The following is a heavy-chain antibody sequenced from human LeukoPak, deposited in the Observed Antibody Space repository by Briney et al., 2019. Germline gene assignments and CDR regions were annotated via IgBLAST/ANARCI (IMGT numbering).Heavy chain of an antibody. J-gene: IGHJ4*02. CDR2: IYDSGST. CDR1: GGSIRSYY. CDR3: ASYSFWSGNSDY. D-gene: IGHD3-3*01. Sequence: PSETLSLTCTVSGGSIRSYYWSWIRQPPGKGLEWIGYIYDSGSTNYNPSLKSRVTISVDTSKNQFSLKLSSVTAADTAVYYCASYSFWSGNSDYWGQGTLVTVSS. V-gene: IGHV4-59*01.